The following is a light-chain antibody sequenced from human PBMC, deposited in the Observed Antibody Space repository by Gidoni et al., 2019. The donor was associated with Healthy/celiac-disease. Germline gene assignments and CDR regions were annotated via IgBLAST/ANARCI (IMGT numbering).Light chain of an antibody. CDR2: DNN. CDR1: SSNIGNNY. J-gene: IGLJ1*01. V-gene: IGLV1-51*01. CDR3: GTWDNSLSAYV. Sequence: QSVLTQPPSASAAPGQKVTISCSGSSSNIGNNYVSWYQQLPGTAPKLLIYDNNKRPSGIPDRFSGSKSGTSASLGITGLQTEDEADYYCGTWDNSLSAYVFGAGTKVTVL.